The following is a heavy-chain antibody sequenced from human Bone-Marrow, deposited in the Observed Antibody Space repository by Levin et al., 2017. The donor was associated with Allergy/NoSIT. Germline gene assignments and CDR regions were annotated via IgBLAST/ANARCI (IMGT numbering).Heavy chain of an antibody. D-gene: IGHD3-16*01. Sequence: GEFLKISCADSGLTFSNFALNWVRQAPGKGLEWVSSISASGDNTYYADSVKGRFTISRDNSENRLYLQMNSLRAEDTAVYFCAVIRGGNFWGQGTLVTVSS. V-gene: IGHV3-23*01. J-gene: IGHJ4*02. CDR1: GLTFSNFA. CDR3: AVIRGGNF. CDR2: ISASGDNT.